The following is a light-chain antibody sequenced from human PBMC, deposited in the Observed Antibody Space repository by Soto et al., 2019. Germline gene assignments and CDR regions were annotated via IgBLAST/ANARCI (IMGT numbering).Light chain of an antibody. CDR2: GAS. J-gene: IGKJ2*02. V-gene: IGKV3-20*01. CDR3: QQYGSSPWT. CDR1: QSVSSSY. Sequence: EIVLTQSPGTLSLSPGERATLSCRASQSVSSSYLAWYQQKPGQAPRLLIYGASSRATGIPDRFSGSGSGKDCTLTISRLEPEDFAVYYCQQYGSSPWTFGQGTKLEIK.